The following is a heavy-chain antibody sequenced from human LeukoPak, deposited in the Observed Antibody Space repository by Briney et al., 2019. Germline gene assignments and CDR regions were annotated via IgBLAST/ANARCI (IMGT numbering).Heavy chain of an antibody. J-gene: IGHJ4*02. D-gene: IGHD3-10*01. V-gene: IGHV3-23*01. Sequence: GGSLRLSCAASGFTFSSYGMHWVRQAPGKGLEWVSAISGSGGSTYYADSVKGRFTISRDNSKNTLDLQMNSLRAEDTAVYYCAKVSSNYYGSGSYQTLDYWGQGTLVTVSS. CDR1: GFTFSSYG. CDR2: ISGSGGST. CDR3: AKVSSNYYGSGSYQTLDY.